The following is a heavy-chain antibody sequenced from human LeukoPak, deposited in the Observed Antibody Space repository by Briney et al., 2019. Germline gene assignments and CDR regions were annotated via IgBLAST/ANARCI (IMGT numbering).Heavy chain of an antibody. V-gene: IGHV4-34*01. CDR1: GGSFSGYY. J-gene: IGHJ6*03. CDR2: INHSGST. D-gene: IGHD2-2*01. CDR3: ARNQQIWYYYYYMDV. Sequence: SETLSLTCAVYGGSFSGYYWSWIRQPPGKGLEWIGEINHSGSTNYNPSLTSRVTISVDTSKNQFSLKLSSVTAADTAVYYCARNQQIWYYYYYMDVWGKGTTVTVSS.